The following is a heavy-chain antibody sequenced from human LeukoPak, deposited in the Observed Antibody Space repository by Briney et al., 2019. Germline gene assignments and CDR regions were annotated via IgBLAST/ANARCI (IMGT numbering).Heavy chain of an antibody. CDR3: ARDRAPYCSSTSCQYYFDY. Sequence: GGSLRLSCAASGFTFSSYSMNWVRQAPGKGLEWVTSISSSSSYIYYADSVKGRFTISRDNAKNSLYLQMNSLRAEDTAVYYCARDRAPYCSSTSCQYYFDYWGQGTLVTVSS. CDR2: ISSSSSYI. V-gene: IGHV3-21*01. D-gene: IGHD2-2*01. J-gene: IGHJ4*02. CDR1: GFTFSSYS.